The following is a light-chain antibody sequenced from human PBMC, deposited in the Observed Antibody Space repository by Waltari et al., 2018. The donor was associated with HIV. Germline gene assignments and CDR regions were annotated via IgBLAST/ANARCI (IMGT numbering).Light chain of an antibody. CDR1: QSLNAH. CDR3: QQRSSWPSLT. J-gene: IGKJ4*01. Sequence: EIVLTQSAATLPLSPGDRAILLCSASQSLNAHLAWYQLKSGQAPRLIMYGTSIRAAGTPGRFSGSVSVADFTLTISDVEPDDCGSYYCQQRSSWPSLTVGGGTRVEIK. CDR2: GTS. V-gene: IGKV3-11*01.